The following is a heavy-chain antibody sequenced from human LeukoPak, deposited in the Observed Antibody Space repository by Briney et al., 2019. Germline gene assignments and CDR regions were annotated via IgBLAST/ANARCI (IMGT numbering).Heavy chain of an antibody. CDR2: IIPVVLIT. V-gene: IGHV1-69*04. J-gene: IGHJ4*02. Sequence: SVKVSCKASGGTFSSYGISWVRQAPGQGLEWMGRIIPVVLITNYAQKFQGRVTITADKSTNTAYMELRSLRSEDTAVYYCARDGLYGSGSLVYWGQGTLVTVSS. CDR1: GGTFSSYG. CDR3: ARDGLYGSGSLVY. D-gene: IGHD3-10*01.